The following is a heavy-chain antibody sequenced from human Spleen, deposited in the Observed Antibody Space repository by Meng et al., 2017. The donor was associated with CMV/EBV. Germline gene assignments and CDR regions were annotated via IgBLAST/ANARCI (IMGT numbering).Heavy chain of an antibody. CDR3: ARDSNQGFFDY. CDR2: IYYMGNT. J-gene: IGHJ4*02. V-gene: IGHV4-59*02. D-gene: IGHD2-8*01. Sequence: SETLSLTCTVSGGSVSSYYWTWIRQPPGKGLEWIGYIYYMGNTDYNPSLKSRVTISIDTSKNQFSLSVSSLTAADTAVYYCARDSNQGFFDYGGQGTVVTVSS. CDR1: GGSVSSYY.